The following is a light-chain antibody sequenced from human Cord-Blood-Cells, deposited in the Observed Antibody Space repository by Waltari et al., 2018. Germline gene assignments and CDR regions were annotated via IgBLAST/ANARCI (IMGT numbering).Light chain of an antibody. J-gene: IGLJ1*01. CDR3: SSYTSSSTLV. V-gene: IGLV2-14*01. CDR1: SRDVGGYNY. Sequence: QSALTQPASVSGSSGQSITIPCTGTSRDVGGYNYVSWYQQHPGKAPKLMIYEVSNRPSGVSNRFSGSKSGNTASLTISGLQAEDEADYYCSSYTSSSTLVFGTGTKVTVL. CDR2: EVS.